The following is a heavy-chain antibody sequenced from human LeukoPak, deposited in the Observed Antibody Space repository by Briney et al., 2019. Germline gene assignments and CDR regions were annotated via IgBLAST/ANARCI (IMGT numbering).Heavy chain of an antibody. CDR2: ISYDESNK. Sequence: LIHSSARSRVTLGKCVDHGGRQVLNKGMEWVAVISYDESNKEYADSVKDRFTISRDNSKNTLYLQMNSLRAEDTAVYYCARDPGYYGSGSYAYYFDYWGQGTLVTVSS. V-gene: IGHV3-30*19. J-gene: IGHJ4*02. CDR1: RVTLGKCV. D-gene: IGHD3-10*01. CDR3: ARDPGYYGSGSYAYYFDY.